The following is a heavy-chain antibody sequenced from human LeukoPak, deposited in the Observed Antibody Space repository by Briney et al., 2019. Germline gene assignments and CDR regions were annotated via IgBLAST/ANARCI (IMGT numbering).Heavy chain of an antibody. D-gene: IGHD5-12*01. Sequence: QPGGSLRLSCAASGFTFSSYEMNWVRQAPGKGLEWVSYISSSGSTIYYAGSVKGRFTISRDNAKNSLYLQMNSLRAEDTAVYYCARVGDSGYDVDYWGQGTLVTVSS. CDR2: ISSSGSTI. J-gene: IGHJ4*02. V-gene: IGHV3-48*03. CDR1: GFTFSSYE. CDR3: ARVGDSGYDVDY.